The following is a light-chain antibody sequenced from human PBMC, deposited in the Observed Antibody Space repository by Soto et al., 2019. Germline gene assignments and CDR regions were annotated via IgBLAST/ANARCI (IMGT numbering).Light chain of an antibody. CDR3: QQYYSIPYT. CDR2: WAS. J-gene: IGKJ2*01. CDR1: QSVLYSSNNKNY. Sequence: DIVMTQSPDSLAVSLGERATINCKSSQSVLYSSNNKNYLAWYQQKPGQPPKLLIDWASTRESGVPDRFSGSGSGTDFTLTISSLQAEDVAVYYCQQYYSIPYTFSQGTKLEIK. V-gene: IGKV4-1*01.